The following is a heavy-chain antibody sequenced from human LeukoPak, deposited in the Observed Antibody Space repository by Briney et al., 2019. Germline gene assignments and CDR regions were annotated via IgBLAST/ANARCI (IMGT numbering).Heavy chain of an antibody. D-gene: IGHD4-23*01. CDR3: ARRNGGNLDY. CDR2: IYHSGST. Sequence: SETLSLTCTVSGYSISSGYYWGWIRQPPGKGLEWIGSIYHSGSTYYNPSLKSRVTISVDTSKNRFSLKLSSVTAADTAVYYCARRNGGNLDYWGQGTLVTVSS. V-gene: IGHV4-38-2*02. CDR1: GYSISSGYY. J-gene: IGHJ4*02.